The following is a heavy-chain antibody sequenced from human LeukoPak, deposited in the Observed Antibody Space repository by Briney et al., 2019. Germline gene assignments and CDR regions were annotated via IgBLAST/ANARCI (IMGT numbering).Heavy chain of an antibody. J-gene: IGHJ6*03. CDR3: AKNGDRGAYCSGGSCYPYYYYYMDV. CDR1: GFTFSSYG. Sequence: PGGSLRLSCAASGFTFSSYGMHWVRQAPGKGLEWVSAISASGGTTYYADSVKGHFTISRDNSKNTLYLQMNSLSAEDTAVYYCAKNGDRGAYCSGGSCYPYYYYYMDVWGKGTTVTISS. V-gene: IGHV3-23*01. CDR2: ISASGGTT. D-gene: IGHD2-15*01.